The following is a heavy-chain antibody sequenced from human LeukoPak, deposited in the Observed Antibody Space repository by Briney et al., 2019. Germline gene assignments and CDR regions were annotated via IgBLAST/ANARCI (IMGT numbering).Heavy chain of an antibody. CDR1: GFTFSSYA. J-gene: IGHJ4*02. CDR3: ARATDIVVVPAAIGY. Sequence: GRSLRLSCAASGFTFSSYAMHWVRQAPGKGLEWVAVISYDGSNKYYADSVKGRFTISRDNSKNTLYLQMNSLRAEDTAVYYCARATDIVVVPAAIGYWGQGTLVTVSS. D-gene: IGHD2-2*02. V-gene: IGHV3-30-3*01. CDR2: ISYDGSNK.